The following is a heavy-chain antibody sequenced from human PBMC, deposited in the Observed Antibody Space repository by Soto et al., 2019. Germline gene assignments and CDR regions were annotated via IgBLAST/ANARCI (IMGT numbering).Heavy chain of an antibody. V-gene: IGHV4-4*02. Sequence: PAETLSLTCGVSGGSIGSSNWGRWVRQSGGEGRGWLGEIYYNGHTMYTEFPKSRVPISIAPPQHHFSLKLSSVAAADRAVYYCARTYSGYDRSFDYWGQGTLVTVSS. J-gene: IGHJ4*02. CDR2: IYYNGHT. D-gene: IGHD5-12*01. CDR1: GGSIGSSNW. CDR3: ARTYSGYDRSFDY.